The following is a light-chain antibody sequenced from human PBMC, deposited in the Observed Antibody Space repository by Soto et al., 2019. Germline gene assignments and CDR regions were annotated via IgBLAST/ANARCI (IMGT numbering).Light chain of an antibody. J-gene: IGKJ3*01. Sequence: DIQLTQSPSFLSASVGDRVTITCRASQGISSYLAWYQQKPGKAPKLLIYAASTLQSGVPSRLSGRGSGSDFTPKIRSLQPEDFATCYSQQRISYPLTFGPGNKVDIK. CDR3: QQRISYPLT. CDR1: QGISSY. V-gene: IGKV1-9*01. CDR2: AAS.